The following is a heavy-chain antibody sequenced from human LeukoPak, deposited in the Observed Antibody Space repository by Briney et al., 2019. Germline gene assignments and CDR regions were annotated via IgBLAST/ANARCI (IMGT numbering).Heavy chain of an antibody. J-gene: IGHJ6*02. CDR2: ISYDGSNK. CDR1: GFTFSSYG. D-gene: IGHD4-17*01. Sequence: GGSLRLSCAASGFTFSSYGMHWVRQAPGKGLEWVAVISYDGSNKYYADSVKGRFTISRDNSKNTLYLQMNSLRAEDTAVYYCAKDHWPYDYGDLRWDGMDVWGQGTTVTVSS. V-gene: IGHV3-30*18. CDR3: AKDHWPYDYGDLRWDGMDV.